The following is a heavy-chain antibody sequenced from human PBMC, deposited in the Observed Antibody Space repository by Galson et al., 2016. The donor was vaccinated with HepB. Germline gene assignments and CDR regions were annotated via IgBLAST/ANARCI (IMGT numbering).Heavy chain of an antibody. J-gene: IGHJ5*02. D-gene: IGHD2-15*01. V-gene: IGHV4-4*02. CDR3: ARYRGYCSGGSCYTRTFDP. Sequence: TLSLTCAVSGGSISTNNWWSWVRQPPGKGLEWIGEIFHTGSADYNPSLKRRVTISLDKSKNQFSLNLTSVTAADTAVYYCARYRGYCSGGSCYTRTFDPWGQGTLVTVSS. CDR2: IFHTGSA. CDR1: GGSISTNNW.